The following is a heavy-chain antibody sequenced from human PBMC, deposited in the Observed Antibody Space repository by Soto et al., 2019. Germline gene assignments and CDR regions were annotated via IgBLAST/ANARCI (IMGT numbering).Heavy chain of an antibody. J-gene: IGHJ4*02. D-gene: IGHD1-26*01. Sequence: EVQLVESGGGLVQPGGSLSLSCAASGFTFSSYWMHWVRQVPGKGLVWVSRINGDGRSTNYADFVKGRFTISRDNAKNTLYLEVNSLRAEDTAVYFCARGYRGSYGNDYCGQGILVTVSS. CDR3: ARGYRGSYGNDY. CDR2: INGDGRST. V-gene: IGHV3-74*01. CDR1: GFTFSSYW.